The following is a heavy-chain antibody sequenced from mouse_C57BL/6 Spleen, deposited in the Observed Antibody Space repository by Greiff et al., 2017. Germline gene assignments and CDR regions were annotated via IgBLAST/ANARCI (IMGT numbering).Heavy chain of an antibody. CDR1: GFTFSDYY. CDR2: INYDGSST. V-gene: IGHV5-16*01. J-gene: IGHJ2*01. Sequence: EVMLVESEGGLVQPGSSMKLSCTASGFTFSDYYMAWVRQVPEKGLEWVANINYDGSSTYYLDSLKSRFIISRDNAKNILYLQMSSLKSEDTATYYCARVLYYGNSHFDYWGQGTTLTVSS. CDR3: ARVLYYGNSHFDY. D-gene: IGHD2-1*01.